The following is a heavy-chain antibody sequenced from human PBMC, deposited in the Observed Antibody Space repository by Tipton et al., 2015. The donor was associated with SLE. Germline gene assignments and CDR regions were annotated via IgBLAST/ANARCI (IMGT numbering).Heavy chain of an antibody. CDR1: GGSISSSSYY. Sequence: TLSLTCAVYGGSISSSSYYWGWIRQPPGKGLEWIGSIYYSGSTYYNPSLKSRVTISVDTSKNQFSLKLSSVTAADTAVYYCARDDGSGSYYLLDYWGQGTLVTVSS. CDR2: IYYSGST. J-gene: IGHJ4*02. CDR3: ARDDGSGSYYLLDY. V-gene: IGHV4-39*07. D-gene: IGHD3-10*01.